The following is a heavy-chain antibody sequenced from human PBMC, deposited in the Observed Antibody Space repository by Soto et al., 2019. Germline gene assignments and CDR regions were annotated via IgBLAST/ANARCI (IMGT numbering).Heavy chain of an antibody. J-gene: IGHJ6*01. CDR3: ARVLVYDILTGYYMTYYYGMDV. CDR1: GFTFSSYA. V-gene: IGHV3-30-3*01. D-gene: IGHD3-9*01. Sequence: QVQLVESGGGVVQPGRSLRLSCAASGFTFSSYAMHWVRQAPGKGLEWVAVISYDGSNKYYADSVKGRFTISRDNSKNTLYLQMNSLRAEDTAVYYCARVLVYDILTGYYMTYYYGMDVW. CDR2: ISYDGSNK.